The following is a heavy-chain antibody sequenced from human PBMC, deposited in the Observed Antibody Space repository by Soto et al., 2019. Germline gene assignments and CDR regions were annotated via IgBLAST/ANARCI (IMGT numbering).Heavy chain of an antibody. CDR2: ISYDGTNK. J-gene: IGHJ4*02. Sequence: GGSLRLSCAASGFTFRTYAMHWVRQAQGKGLEWVALISYDGTNKYYADSVKGRITITRDNSKHTLYLQMNSLRPEDTAVYYCARDTQAGYSYGSLDFWGQGTLVTVSS. CDR1: GFTFRTYA. D-gene: IGHD5-18*01. CDR3: ARDTQAGYSYGSLDF. V-gene: IGHV3-30-3*01.